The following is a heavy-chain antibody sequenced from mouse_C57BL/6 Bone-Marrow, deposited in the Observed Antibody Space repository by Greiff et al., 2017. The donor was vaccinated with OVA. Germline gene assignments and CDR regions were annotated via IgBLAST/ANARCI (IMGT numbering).Heavy chain of an antibody. Sequence: EVQRVESGGGLVQPGGSLKLSCAASGFTFSDYYMYWVRQTPEKRLECVAYISNGGGSTYYPDTVKGRFTISRDNAKNTLYLQMSRLKSEDTAMYYCARLRQLRSPYFDYWGQGTTLTVSS. J-gene: IGHJ2*01. CDR1: GFTFSDYY. D-gene: IGHD3-2*02. CDR3: ARLRQLRSPYFDY. V-gene: IGHV5-12*01. CDR2: ISNGGGST.